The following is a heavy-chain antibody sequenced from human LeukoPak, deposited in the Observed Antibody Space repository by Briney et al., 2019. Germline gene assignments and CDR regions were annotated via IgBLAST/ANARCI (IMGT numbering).Heavy chain of an antibody. CDR3: ARHRDYYDT. CDR2: IYSSGSA. D-gene: IGHD3-22*01. Sequence: SDTLSLTCTVSGSSINNNFWTWIRQPPGKGLEWIGYIYSSGSANYNPSLKSRVIISGDTSKNQISLKLTSVTAADTAVYFCARHRDYYDTWGHGTLVTVSS. J-gene: IGHJ4*01. V-gene: IGHV4-59*08. CDR1: GSSINNNF.